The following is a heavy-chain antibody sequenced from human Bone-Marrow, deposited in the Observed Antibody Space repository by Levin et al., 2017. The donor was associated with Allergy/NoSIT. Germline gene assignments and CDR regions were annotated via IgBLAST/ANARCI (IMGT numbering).Heavy chain of an antibody. CDR3: ARWDSTRTFFDY. CDR1: GGSISGFY. CDR2: TKTSGFT. D-gene: IGHD1-26*01. V-gene: IGHV4-4*07. Sequence: PSETLSLTCNVSGGSISGFYWHWIRQPAGKGLEWIGRTKTSGFTNYNPSLKSRVTMSLDTSRNHFSLRLNSVTAADTAVYYCARWDSTRTFFDYWGQGTLVTVSS. J-gene: IGHJ4*02.